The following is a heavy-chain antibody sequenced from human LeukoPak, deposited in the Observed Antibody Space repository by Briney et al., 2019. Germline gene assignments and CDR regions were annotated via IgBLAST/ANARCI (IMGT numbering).Heavy chain of an antibody. CDR2: INHSGST. CDR1: GGSFSGYY. J-gene: IGHJ6*03. Sequence: SETLSLTCAVYGGSFSGYYWSWIRQPPGKGLEWIGEINHSGSTNYNPSLKGRVTISVDTSKNQFSLKLSSVTAADTAVYYCARGYYYDSSGYSGYYYYYYMDVWGKGTTVTVSS. CDR3: ARGYYYDSSGYSGYYYYYYMDV. V-gene: IGHV4-34*01. D-gene: IGHD3-22*01.